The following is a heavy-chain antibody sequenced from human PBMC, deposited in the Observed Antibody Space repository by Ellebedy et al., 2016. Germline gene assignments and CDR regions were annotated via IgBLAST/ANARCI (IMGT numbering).Heavy chain of an antibody. Sequence: GESLKISXAASGFSFSSHSMGWVRQAPGKGLEWVSAISGSSGATYYADSVKGRFSISRDDSKDTLFLQMNSLRAGDTALYYCAKGNRDVRLGPDWGQGTMVIVSS. V-gene: IGHV3-23*01. CDR2: ISGSSGAT. CDR3: AKGNRDVRLGPD. J-gene: IGHJ3*01. CDR1: GFSFSSHS. D-gene: IGHD5-24*01.